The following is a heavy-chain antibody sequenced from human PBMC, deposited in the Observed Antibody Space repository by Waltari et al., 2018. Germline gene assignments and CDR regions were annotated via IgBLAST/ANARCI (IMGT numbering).Heavy chain of an antibody. V-gene: IGHV3-30-3*01. CDR2: ISHEGSSP. CDR1: EFTFSDYA. J-gene: IGHJ4*02. CDR3: KLCPGGYLGITAGGSVDW. D-gene: IGHD2-15*01. Sequence: VESGGGVVQPGRSLRLSCAASEFTFSDYAMHWVRQAPGKGLEWVACISHEGSSPKYPDSVKGRFTISRDNSKNTLYLQMRSLRPEDPATYFCKLCPGGYLGITAGGSVDWWGQGTLVAVSS.